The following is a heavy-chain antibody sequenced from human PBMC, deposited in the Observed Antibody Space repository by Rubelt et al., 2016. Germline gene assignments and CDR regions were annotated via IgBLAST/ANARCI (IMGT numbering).Heavy chain of an antibody. Sequence: EVQLVESGGGLVKPGGSLRLSCAASGFSFSRYTMNWVRQAPGKGLEWVSSISSSSRYIYYADSVKGRFTISRDNVKNSLYLQMNSLRAADTAVYYCARAHDFGDYGWNDAFDIWGQGTMVTVSS. CDR3: ARAHDFGDYGWNDAFDI. J-gene: IGHJ3*02. CDR1: GFSFSRYT. V-gene: IGHV3-21*01. CDR2: ISSSSRYI. D-gene: IGHD4-17*01.